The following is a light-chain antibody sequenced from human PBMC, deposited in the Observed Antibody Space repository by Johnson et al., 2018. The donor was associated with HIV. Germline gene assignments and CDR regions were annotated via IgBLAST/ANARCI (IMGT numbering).Light chain of an antibody. CDR2: DNN. V-gene: IGLV1-51*01. CDR3: GTWETGLSAYV. Sequence: QSVLTQPPSVSAAPGQKVTISCSGSSSNIGNNYVSWYQQLPGTAPKLLIYDNNKRPSGIPDRFSGSKSDTSATLAITGLHTGDEAEYYCGTWETGLSAYVFGTGTKVTVL. J-gene: IGLJ1*01. CDR1: SSNIGNNY.